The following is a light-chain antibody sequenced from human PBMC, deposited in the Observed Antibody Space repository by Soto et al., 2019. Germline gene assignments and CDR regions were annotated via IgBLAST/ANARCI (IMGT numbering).Light chain of an antibody. Sequence: QSVLTQSPSASASLGDSVKLTCTLSSGHSSYSIAWYQQQPKKGPRYSMTLNSDGSHSKGDGIPDRFSGSSSGAERYLTFSSLHAEDDADYYCQTWGTGIQVFGGGTKLTVL. CDR2: LNSDGSH. CDR1: SGHSSYS. J-gene: IGLJ2*01. V-gene: IGLV4-69*01. CDR3: QTWGTGIQV.